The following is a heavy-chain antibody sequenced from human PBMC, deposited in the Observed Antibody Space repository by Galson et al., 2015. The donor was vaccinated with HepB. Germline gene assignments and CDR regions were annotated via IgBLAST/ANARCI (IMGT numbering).Heavy chain of an antibody. CDR2: IYSGDST. V-gene: IGHV3-53*01. CDR1: GFTVSSNY. CDR3: ARPIVVVPAAQDAFDI. J-gene: IGHJ3*02. D-gene: IGHD2-2*01. Sequence: SLRLSCAASGFTVSSNYMSWVRQAPGKGLEWVSVIYSGDSTYYADSVKGRFTISRDNSKNTLYLQMNSLRAEDTAVYYCARPIVVVPAAQDAFDIWGQGTMVTVSS.